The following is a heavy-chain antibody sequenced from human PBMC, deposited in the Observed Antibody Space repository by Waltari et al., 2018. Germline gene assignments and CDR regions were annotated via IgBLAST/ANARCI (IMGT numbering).Heavy chain of an antibody. D-gene: IGHD6-13*01. Sequence: EVQLVESGGGLVQPGGSLRLSCAASGFTFSSYAMSWVRQAPGKGLEWVSAISGSGGSTYYADSVKGLFTISRDNAKNTLYLQMNSLRAEDTAVYYCAKDQGGILIAAAGRYYMDVWGKGTTVTVSS. CDR2: ISGSGGST. CDR1: GFTFSSYA. J-gene: IGHJ6*03. CDR3: AKDQGGILIAAAGRYYMDV. V-gene: IGHV3-23*04.